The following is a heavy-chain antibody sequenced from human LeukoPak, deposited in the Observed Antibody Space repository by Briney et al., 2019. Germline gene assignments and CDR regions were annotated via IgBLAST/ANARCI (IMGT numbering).Heavy chain of an antibody. CDR3: ARGVTAGGFYYYMDI. D-gene: IGHD2-21*02. J-gene: IGHJ6*03. CDR1: GGTFSSYA. Sequence: ASVKVSCKASGGTFSSYAISWVRQAPGQGLEWMGWINPNSGGTNSAQKFQGRVTMTRDTSITTAYMELSSLRSDDTAVYSCARGVTAGGFYYYMDIWGKGTTVTISS. CDR2: INPNSGGT. V-gene: IGHV1-2*02.